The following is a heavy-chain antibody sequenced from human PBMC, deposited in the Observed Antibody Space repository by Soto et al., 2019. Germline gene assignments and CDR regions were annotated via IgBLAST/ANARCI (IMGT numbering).Heavy chain of an antibody. J-gene: IGHJ3*02. D-gene: IGHD2-21*02. Sequence: SETLSLTCTVSGGSISSGGYYWIWIRQHPGKGLEWIGYIFYTGSTNSNPSLKSRVTMSVDTSKNQFSLKLSSVTAADTAVYYCARDRGGDWAAFDIWGQGTMVTVSS. CDR1: GGSISSGGYY. CDR3: ARDRGGDWAAFDI. CDR2: IFYTGST. V-gene: IGHV4-61*08.